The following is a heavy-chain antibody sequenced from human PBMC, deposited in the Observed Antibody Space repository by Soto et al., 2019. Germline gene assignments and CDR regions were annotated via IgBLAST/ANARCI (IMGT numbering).Heavy chain of an antibody. J-gene: IGHJ5*02. Sequence: ASVKVSCKASGYTFTNYGSSWVRQSPGQGLEWMGWINTYNGNTNHAQKLQGRVTMTTDTSTSTAFMELRSLRSDDTAVYYCAKVAHWNYVLGWFDPWGQGTLVTVSS. CDR3: AKVAHWNYVLGWFDP. V-gene: IGHV1-18*01. CDR2: INTYNGNT. D-gene: IGHD1-7*01. CDR1: GYTFTNYG.